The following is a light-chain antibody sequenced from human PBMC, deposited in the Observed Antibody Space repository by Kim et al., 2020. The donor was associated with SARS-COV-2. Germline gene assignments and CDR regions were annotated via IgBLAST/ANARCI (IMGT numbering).Light chain of an antibody. CDR2: SSN. CDR3: ATWNESLNGPV. CDR1: SSNIGSNP. V-gene: IGLV1-44*01. J-gene: IGLJ2*01. Sequence: HSVLTQPPSASGTPGQRLAISCSGSSSNIGSNPIYWYQQLPGAAPKLLIHSSNQRPSGVPDRFSGSKSGTSASLAITGLQSEDEADYYCATWNESLNGPVFGGGTQLTVL.